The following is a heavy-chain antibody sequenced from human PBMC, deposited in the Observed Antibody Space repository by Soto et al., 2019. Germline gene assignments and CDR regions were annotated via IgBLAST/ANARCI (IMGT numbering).Heavy chain of an antibody. J-gene: IGHJ4*02. CDR1: GGTFSRYA. CDR2: IIPIFGTA. Sequence: QVQLVQSGAEVKKPGSSVKVSCKASGGTFSRYAISWVRQAPGQGLEWMGGIIPIFGTANYAQKFQSRVTITADESTSKAYMELRSMRSEDTAVYYCARGEALAYCGGDCYSLDYWGQGTLVTVSS. V-gene: IGHV1-69*12. CDR3: ARGEALAYCGGDCYSLDY. D-gene: IGHD2-21*02.